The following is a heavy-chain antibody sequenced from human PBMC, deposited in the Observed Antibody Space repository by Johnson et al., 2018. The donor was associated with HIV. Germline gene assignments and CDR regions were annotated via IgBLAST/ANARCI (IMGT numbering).Heavy chain of an antibody. D-gene: IGHD5-24*01. J-gene: IGHJ3*02. CDR1: GFTFSSYS. CDR3: TIWRWGWAGQEALDI. CDR2: ISGSGGST. V-gene: IGHV3-23*04. Sequence: VQLVESGGGLVQPGGSLRLSCAASGFTFSSYSMNWVRQAPGKGLEWVSAISGSGGSTYYADSVKGRFTISRDNSKNTVYLQMNSLRDEDTSVYYCTIWRWGWAGQEALDIWGPGTMVTVSS.